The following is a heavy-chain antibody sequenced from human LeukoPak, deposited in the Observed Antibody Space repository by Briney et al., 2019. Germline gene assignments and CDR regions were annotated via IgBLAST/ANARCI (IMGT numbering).Heavy chain of an antibody. CDR2: ISGSGGST. CDR1: GFTFSSYT. J-gene: IGHJ4*02. CDR3: AKDPADYYYFDY. D-gene: IGHD3-16*01. V-gene: IGHV3-23*01. Sequence: GGSLRLSCAASGFTFSSYTMSWGRQAPGKGLEWVSAISGSGGSTYYADSVKGRFTISRDNSKNTLYLQMNSLRAEDTAVYYCAKDPADYYYFDYWGQGTLVTVSS.